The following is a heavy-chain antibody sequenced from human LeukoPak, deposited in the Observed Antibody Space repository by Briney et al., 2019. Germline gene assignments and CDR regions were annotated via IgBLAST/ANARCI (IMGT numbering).Heavy chain of an antibody. D-gene: IGHD1-1*01. CDR1: GFTFSSNA. Sequence: SGGSLRLSCAASGFTFSSNAMSWIRQAPGKGLEWVANIKQDGTEKYYVDSVKGRFTISRDNAKNSLYLQMNSLRAEDTAVYYCAHNWLAGQCIPRGGTYYWGQGTLVTVSP. CDR3: AHNWLAGQCIPRGGTYY. CDR2: IKQDGTEK. V-gene: IGHV3-7*01. J-gene: IGHJ4*02.